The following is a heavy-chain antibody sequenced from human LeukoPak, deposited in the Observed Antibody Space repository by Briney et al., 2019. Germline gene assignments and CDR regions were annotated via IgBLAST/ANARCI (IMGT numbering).Heavy chain of an antibody. Sequence: PGGSLRLSCAASGFTFSSYAMSWVRQAPGKGXXXXXXXXXXGGTTYYADSVKGRFTISGDNAKNSLYLQMNSLRAEDTAVYYCARAALPKAYSSSWYERPYYYYGMDVWGQGTTVTVSS. CDR2: XXXXGGTT. D-gene: IGHD6-13*01. J-gene: IGHJ6*02. V-gene: IGHV3-23*01. CDR3: ARAALPKAYSSSWYERPYYYYGMDV. CDR1: GFTFSSYA.